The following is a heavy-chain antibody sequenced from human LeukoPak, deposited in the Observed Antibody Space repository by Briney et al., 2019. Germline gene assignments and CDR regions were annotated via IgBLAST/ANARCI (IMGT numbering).Heavy chain of an antibody. D-gene: IGHD3-9*01. CDR2: IYYSGST. CDR3: ARATGNYYYYYMDV. CDR1: GGSISSSSYY. Sequence: SETLSLTCTVSGGSISSSSYYWGWIRQPQGPGLEWIGSIYYSGSTYYNPSLKSRVTISVDTSKNQFSLKLSSVTAADTAVYYCARATGNYYYYYMDVWGKGTTVTVSS. J-gene: IGHJ6*03. V-gene: IGHV4-39*07.